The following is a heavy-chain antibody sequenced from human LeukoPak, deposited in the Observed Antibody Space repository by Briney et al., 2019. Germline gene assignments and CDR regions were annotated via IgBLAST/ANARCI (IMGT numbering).Heavy chain of an antibody. CDR2: IIPILGIA. CDR1: GYTFTSYG. CDR3: ARDPSGGYDILTGYYGGGWFDP. J-gene: IGHJ5*02. Sequence: GASVKVSCKASGYTFTSYGISWVRQAPGQGLEWMGRIIPILGIANYAQKFQGRVTITADKSTSTAYMELSSLRSEDTAVYYCARDPSGGYDILTGYYGGGWFDPWGQGTLVTVSS. D-gene: IGHD3-9*01. V-gene: IGHV1-69*04.